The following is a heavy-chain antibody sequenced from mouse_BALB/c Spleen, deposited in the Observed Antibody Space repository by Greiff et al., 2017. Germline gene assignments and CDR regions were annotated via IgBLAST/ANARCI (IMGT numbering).Heavy chain of an antibody. V-gene: IGHV2-9*02. Sequence: VKLMESGPGLVAPSQSLSITCTVSGFSLTSYGVHWVRQPPGKGLEWLGVIWAGGSTNYNSALMSRLSISKDNSKSQVFLKMNSLQTDDTAMYYCARADRYDFAMDYWGQGTSVTVSS. J-gene: IGHJ4*01. CDR1: GFSLTSYG. D-gene: IGHD2-14*01. CDR3: ARADRYDFAMDY. CDR2: IWAGGST.